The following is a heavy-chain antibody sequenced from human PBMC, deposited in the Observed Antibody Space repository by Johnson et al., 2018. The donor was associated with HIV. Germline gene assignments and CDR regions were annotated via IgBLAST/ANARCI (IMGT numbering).Heavy chain of an antibody. V-gene: IGHV3-9*01. D-gene: IGHD1-26*01. CDR2: ISWNSGSI. J-gene: IGHJ3*02. CDR1: GFTFDDYA. Sequence: EVQLVESGGGLVQPGRSLRLSCAASGFTFDDYAMHWVRQAPGKGLEWVSGISWNSGSIGYADSVKGRFTISRDNAKNTLYLQMNSLRAEDTAVYYCARGRGSGSFTSPDAFDSWDQGTMVTVSS. CDR3: ARGRGSGSFTSPDAFDS.